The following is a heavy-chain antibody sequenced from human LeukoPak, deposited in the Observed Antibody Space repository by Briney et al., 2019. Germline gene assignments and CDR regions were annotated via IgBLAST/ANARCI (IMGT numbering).Heavy chain of an antibody. V-gene: IGHV1-18*01. CDR2: ISAYNGNT. D-gene: IGHD2-15*01. J-gene: IGHJ4*02. Sequence: GASVEVSCKASGYTFTSYGISWVRQAPGQGLEWMVWISAYNGNTNYAQKLQGRVTMTTDQSTSTAYMELRSLRSDDTAVYYCARVPPPPQYCSGGSCYYGLGYYFDYWGQGTLVTVSS. CDR1: GYTFTSYG. CDR3: ARVPPPPQYCSGGSCYYGLGYYFDY.